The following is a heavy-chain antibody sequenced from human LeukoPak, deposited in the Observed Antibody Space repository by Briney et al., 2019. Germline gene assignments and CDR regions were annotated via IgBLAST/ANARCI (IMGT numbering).Heavy chain of an antibody. D-gene: IGHD6-19*01. CDR1: GYSFTNHW. CDR2: IYPRDSDT. Sequence: GESLKISCKGSGYSFTNHWIGWVRQMPGKGLEWMGIIYPRDSDTRYSPSFQGQVTISTDKSVSTAYLQWSSLKASDTAMYYCARGPAGSFDYWGQGTLVTVSS. CDR3: ARGPAGSFDY. V-gene: IGHV5-51*01. J-gene: IGHJ4*02.